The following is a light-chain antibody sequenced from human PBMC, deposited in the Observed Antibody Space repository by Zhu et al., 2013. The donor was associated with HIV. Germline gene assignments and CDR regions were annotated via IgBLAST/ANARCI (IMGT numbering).Light chain of an antibody. CDR2: DTS. Sequence: VLTQSPATLSLSPGERGTLSCRASHRVSSYLAWYQQKPGQAPRLLIYDTSIRATGIPARFSGSGSGTDFTLTISSLEPEDFAVYYCQQRTNWPQCSFGQGTKLEIK. J-gene: IGKJ2*04. CDR1: HRVSSY. CDR3: QQRTNWPQCS. V-gene: IGKV3-11*01.